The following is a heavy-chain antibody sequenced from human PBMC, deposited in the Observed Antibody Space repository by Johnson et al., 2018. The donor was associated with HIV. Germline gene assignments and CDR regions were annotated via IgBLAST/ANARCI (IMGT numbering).Heavy chain of an antibody. Sequence: QVQLVESGGGVVQPGRSLRLSCAASGFTFSSYNMHWVRQAPGKGLEWVSVISYDGSNKYYADSVKGRFTISRDNSTSTVYLQMNSLRAEDTALYDCAIDPVSRSWFRWAFDMWGHGTMVTVSS. CDR2: ISYDGSNK. CDR1: GFTFSSYN. J-gene: IGHJ3*02. D-gene: IGHD6-13*01. V-gene: IGHV3-30*03. CDR3: AIDPVSRSWFRWAFDM.